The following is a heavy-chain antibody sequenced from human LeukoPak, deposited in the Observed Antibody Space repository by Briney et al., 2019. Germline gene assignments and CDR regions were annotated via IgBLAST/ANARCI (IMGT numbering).Heavy chain of an antibody. V-gene: IGHV3-48*03. CDR1: GFTFSSYE. D-gene: IGHD6-13*01. J-gene: IGHJ4*02. CDR2: ISSSGSTI. Sequence: PGGSLRLSCAASGFTFSSYEMNWVRQAPGKGLEWVSYISSSGSTIYYADSVKGRFTISRDNAKNSLYLQMNSLRAEDAAVYYCARVPSIAAAGIPDYWGQGTLVTVSS. CDR3: ARVPSIAAAGIPDY.